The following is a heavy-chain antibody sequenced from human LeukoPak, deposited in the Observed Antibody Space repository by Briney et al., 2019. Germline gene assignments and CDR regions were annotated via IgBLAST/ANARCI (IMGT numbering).Heavy chain of an antibody. J-gene: IGHJ4*02. Sequence: SETLSLTCTVSGGSISSGSYYWSWIRQPAGKGLEWIGRIYTSGSTNYNPSLKSRVTISVDTSKNQFSLKLSSVTAADMAVYYCARDQEYWGQGTLVTVSS. CDR2: IYTSGST. CDR3: ARDQEY. V-gene: IGHV4-61*02. CDR1: GGSISSGSYY.